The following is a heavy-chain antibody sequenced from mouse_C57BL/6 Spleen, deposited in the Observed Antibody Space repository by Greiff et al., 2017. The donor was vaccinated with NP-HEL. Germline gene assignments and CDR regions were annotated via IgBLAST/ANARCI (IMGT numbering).Heavy chain of an antibody. D-gene: IGHD1-1*01. Sequence: QVQLQQPGAELVKPGASVKLSCKASGYTFTSYWMQWVKQRPGQGLEWIGEIDPSDSYTNYNQKFKGKATLTVDTSSSTAYMQLSSLTSEDSAVYYCARGHHYYGSRGYYFDYWGQGTTLTVSS. J-gene: IGHJ2*01. CDR1: GYTFTSYW. V-gene: IGHV1-50*01. CDR3: ARGHHYYGSRGYYFDY. CDR2: IDPSDSYT.